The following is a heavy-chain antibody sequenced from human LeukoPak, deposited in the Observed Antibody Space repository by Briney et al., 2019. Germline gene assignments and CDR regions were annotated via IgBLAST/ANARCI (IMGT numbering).Heavy chain of an antibody. Sequence: PGGSLRLSCAASGFTFSSYWMSWVRQAPGKGLEWVANIKQDGSEKYYVDSVKGRFTISRDNAKNSLYLQMNSLRAEDTAVYYCAKSSSGPMAGYYFDYWGQGTLVTVSS. CDR2: IKQDGSEK. CDR3: AKSSSGPMAGYYFDY. V-gene: IGHV3-7*03. CDR1: GFTFSSYW. D-gene: IGHD6-19*01. J-gene: IGHJ4*02.